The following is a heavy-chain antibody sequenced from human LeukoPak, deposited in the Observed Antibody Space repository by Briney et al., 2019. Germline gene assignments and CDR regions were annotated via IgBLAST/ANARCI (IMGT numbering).Heavy chain of an antibody. CDR2: IRSKANSYAT. Sequence: GGSLRLSCAASGFTFSGSAMHWVRQASGKGLEWVGRIRSKANSYATAYAASVKGRFTISRDDSKNTAYLQMNSLKTEDTAVYYCTRYSSSSYYFDYWGQGTLVTVSS. V-gene: IGHV3-73*01. D-gene: IGHD6-13*01. J-gene: IGHJ4*02. CDR1: GFTFSGSA. CDR3: TRYSSSSYYFDY.